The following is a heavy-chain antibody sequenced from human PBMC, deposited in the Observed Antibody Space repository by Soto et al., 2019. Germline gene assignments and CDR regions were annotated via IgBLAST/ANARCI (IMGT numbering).Heavy chain of an antibody. D-gene: IGHD6-6*01. CDR1: GYTFPICV. J-gene: IGHJ6*02. CDR2: MSGYNGNA. V-gene: IGHV1-18*04. CDR3: ARESYSSSSGLNYYYRMDV. Sequence: EASVKVSCQASGYTFPICVRRWALQATGKGVEWMGWMSGYNGNANCANNRQCRVTMTTDTSTSTAYMELRSLRSDDTGVYYCARESYSSSSGLNYYYRMDVWGQGTTVTVSS.